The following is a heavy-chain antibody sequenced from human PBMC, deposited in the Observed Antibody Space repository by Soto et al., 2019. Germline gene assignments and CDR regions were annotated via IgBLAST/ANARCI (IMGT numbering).Heavy chain of an antibody. V-gene: IGHV3-66*01. Sequence: EVRLVESGGGVVQPGGPLSLSCAASGFIVSSTYINWVRQAPGKGLEWVSVISNGGDTHYADSVKGRFSLSRDLPNNIPHRRMISLGAEETAVYYCAREPRNCRGVSCSITVDACVIWGPGTMVTVSS. CDR2: ISNGGDT. J-gene: IGHJ3*01. CDR1: GFIVSSTY. CDR3: AREPRNCRGVSCSITVDACVI. D-gene: IGHD2-15*01.